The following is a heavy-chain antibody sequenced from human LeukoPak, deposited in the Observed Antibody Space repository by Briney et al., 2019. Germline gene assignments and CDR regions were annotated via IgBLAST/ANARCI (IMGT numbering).Heavy chain of an antibody. V-gene: IGHV3-48*03. CDR3: ATASGSWYRYYFDS. CDR1: GLTFSSFE. Sequence: GSLRLSCAASGLTFSSFEMNWVRQAPGKGLEWISYISSSSNMIFYAESVKGRFTISRDNAKNSLYLQMNSLRAEDTAIYYCATASGSWYRYYFDSWGQGILVTVSS. CDR2: ISSSSNMI. J-gene: IGHJ4*02. D-gene: IGHD6-13*01.